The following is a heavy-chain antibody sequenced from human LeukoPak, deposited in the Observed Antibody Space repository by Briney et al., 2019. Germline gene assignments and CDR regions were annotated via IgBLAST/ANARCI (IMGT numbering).Heavy chain of an antibody. CDR1: GCTFSNYA. CDR3: ARDPALYCTGGSCREYYFDY. J-gene: IGHJ4*02. V-gene: IGHV3-30*04. Sequence: PGRSLSLSCAVSGCTFSNYAMHWVRQAPGKGLEWVALISYDGRNKYYADSVKGRFTVSRDNAKSTLYLQMNSLRGEDTAVYYCARDPALYCTGGSCREYYFDYWGQGDLVPVSS. D-gene: IGHD2-15*01. CDR2: ISYDGRNK.